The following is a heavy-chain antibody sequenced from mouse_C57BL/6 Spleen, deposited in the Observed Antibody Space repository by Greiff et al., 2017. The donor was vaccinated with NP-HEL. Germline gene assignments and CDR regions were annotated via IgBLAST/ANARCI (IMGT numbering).Heavy chain of an antibody. J-gene: IGHJ3*01. CDR1: GFSLTSYG. V-gene: IGHV2-6*01. Sequence: VKLQESGPGLVAPSQSLSITCTVSGFSLTSYGVDWVRQSPGKGLEWLGVIWGVGSTNYNSALKSRLSISKDNSKSQVFLKMNSLQTDDTAMYYCASGGGSDWFDYWGQGTLVTVSA. CDR2: IWGVGST. CDR3: ASGGGSDWFDY.